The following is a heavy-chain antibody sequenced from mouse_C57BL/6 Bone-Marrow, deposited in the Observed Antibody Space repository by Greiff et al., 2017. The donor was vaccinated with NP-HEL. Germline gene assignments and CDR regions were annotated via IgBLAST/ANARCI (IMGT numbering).Heavy chain of an antibody. CDR1: GFTFSSYG. D-gene: IGHD2-12*01. CDR3: ARLRRGFAY. CDR2: ISSGGSYT. J-gene: IGHJ3*01. V-gene: IGHV5-6*01. Sequence: EVQGVESGGDLVKPGGSLKLSCAASGFTFSSYGMSWVRQTPDKRLEWVATISSGGSYTYYPDSVKGRFTISRDNAKNTLYLQMSSLKSEDTAMYYCARLRRGFAYWGQGTLVTVSA.